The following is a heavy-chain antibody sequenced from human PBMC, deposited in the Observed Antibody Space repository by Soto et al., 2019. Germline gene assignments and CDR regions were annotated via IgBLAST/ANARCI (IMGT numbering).Heavy chain of an antibody. J-gene: IGHJ6*02. V-gene: IGHV1-18*01. D-gene: IGHD5-18*01. CDR1: GYSFSSYG. CDR3: ARDSNSYGRRRVTYYYGMDV. Sequence: QVQLVQSGTEVKKPGASVKVSCKTSGYSFSSYGISWVRQAPGQGLEWMGWISGYKGDTKYARKFQGRLTLTTDTSTTTAYLELRDLRSDDTAVYYCARDSNSYGRRRVTYYYGMDVWGQGTTVSVSS. CDR2: ISGYKGDT.